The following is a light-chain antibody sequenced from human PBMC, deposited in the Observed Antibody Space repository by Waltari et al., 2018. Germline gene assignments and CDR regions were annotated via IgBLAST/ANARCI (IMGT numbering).Light chain of an antibody. J-gene: IGKJ4*01. V-gene: IGKV1-39*01. CDR2: AAS. CDR1: QSISTY. CDR3: QQSYSPLT. Sequence: DFQMTPAPSSLSASVGDRVTITCQASQSISTYLNWYQQKPGKAPNLLIYAASSLQSGVPSRFSGSGSGTDFTLTISSLQPEDFATYYCQQSYSPLTFGGGTKVEIK.